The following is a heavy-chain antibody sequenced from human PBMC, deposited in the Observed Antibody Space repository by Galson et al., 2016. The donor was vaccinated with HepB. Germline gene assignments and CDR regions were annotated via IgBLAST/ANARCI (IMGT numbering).Heavy chain of an antibody. CDR2: IDYGGST. CDR1: GGSVSSSTYY. Sequence: SETLSLTCTVSGGSVSSSTYYWAWIRQPPGKGLEWIGSIDYGGSTYYNPSLKSRVTISVDTSKNQFSLKLISVTAADTAVYYCARQNNRFGAVWGQGTLVTVSS. J-gene: IGHJ4*02. V-gene: IGHV4-39*01. D-gene: IGHD3-16*01. CDR3: ARQNNRFGAV.